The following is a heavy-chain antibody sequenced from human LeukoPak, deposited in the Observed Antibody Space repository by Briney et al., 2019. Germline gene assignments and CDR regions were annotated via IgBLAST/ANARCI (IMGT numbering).Heavy chain of an antibody. D-gene: IGHD3-10*01. CDR3: ARDSYGSGSYYGY. CDR2: INPNSGGT. CDR1: GYTFTGYY. J-gene: IGHJ4*02. V-gene: IGHV1-2*04. Sequence: GASVKVSCKASGYTFTGYYMHWVRQAPGQELEWMGWINPNSGGTNYAQKFQGWVTMTRDTSISTAYMELSRLRSDDTAVYYCARDSYGSGSYYGYWGQGTLVTVSS.